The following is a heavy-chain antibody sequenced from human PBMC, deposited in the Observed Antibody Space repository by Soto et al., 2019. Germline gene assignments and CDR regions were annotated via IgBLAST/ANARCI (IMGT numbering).Heavy chain of an antibody. CDR3: ARTGDGHHDFLDY. V-gene: IGHV3-7*01. CDR2: INQDGNED. Sequence: GSLRLSCAASGFTFSSYWLNWVRQAPGEGLEWVANINQDGNEDNLLDPVKGRFTISRDNAKNSLFVQMNSLRVDDTAVYYFARTGDGHHDFLDYWGQGALVTVSS. J-gene: IGHJ4*02. CDR1: GFTFSSYW. D-gene: IGHD1-1*01.